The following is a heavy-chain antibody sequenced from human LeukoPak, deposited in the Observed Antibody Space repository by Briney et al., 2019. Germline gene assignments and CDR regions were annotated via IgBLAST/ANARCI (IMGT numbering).Heavy chain of an antibody. Sequence: GGSLRLSCAASGFTFSSYSMNWVRQAPGKGLEWVSYISSSSSTIYYADSVKGRFTISRDNAKNSLYLQMNSLRAEDTAVYYCARSGQVFLYYYYGMDVWGQGTTVTVSS. CDR3: ARSGQVFLYYYYGMDV. CDR2: ISSSSSTI. CDR1: GFTFSSYS. V-gene: IGHV3-48*04. J-gene: IGHJ6*02.